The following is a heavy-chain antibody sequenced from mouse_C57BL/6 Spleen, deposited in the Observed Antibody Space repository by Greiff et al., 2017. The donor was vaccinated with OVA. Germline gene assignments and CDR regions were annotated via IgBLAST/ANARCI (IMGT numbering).Heavy chain of an antibody. CDR2: INPNNGGT. V-gene: IGHV1-22*01. Sequence: EVQVVESGPELVKPGASVKMSCKASGYTFTDYNMHWVKQSHGKSLEWIGYINPNNGGTSYNQKFKGKATLTVNKSSSTAYMELRSLTSEDSAVYYCARYDYDRDYYAMDYWGQGTSVTVSS. CDR3: ARYDYDRDYYAMDY. CDR1: GYTFTDYN. D-gene: IGHD2-4*01. J-gene: IGHJ4*01.